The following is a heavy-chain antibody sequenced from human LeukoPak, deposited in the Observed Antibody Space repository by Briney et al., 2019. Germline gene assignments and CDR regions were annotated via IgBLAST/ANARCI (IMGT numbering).Heavy chain of an antibody. Sequence: SETLSLTCTVSGGSISSYNWSWIRQPPGKGLEWIGYIYYSGSTNYNPSLKSRVTISVDTSKNQFSLKLSSVTAADTAVYYCARASGRLRWSLDYWGQGTLVTVSS. J-gene: IGHJ4*02. V-gene: IGHV4-59*01. D-gene: IGHD4-23*01. CDR1: GGSISSYN. CDR2: IYYSGST. CDR3: ARASGRLRWSLDY.